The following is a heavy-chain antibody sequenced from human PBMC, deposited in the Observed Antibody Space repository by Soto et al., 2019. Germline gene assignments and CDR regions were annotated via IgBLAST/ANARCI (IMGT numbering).Heavy chain of an antibody. CDR3: ARSGSGWYGGYYYYGMDV. J-gene: IGHJ6*02. D-gene: IGHD6-19*01. CDR1: GGSVSSGSYY. V-gene: IGHV4-61*01. Sequence: LSLTCTVSGGSVSSGSYYWSWIRQPPGKGLEWIGYIYYSGSTNYNPSLKSRVTISVDTSKNQFSLKLSSVTAADTAVYYCARSGSGWYGGYYYYGMDVWGQGTTVTVSS. CDR2: IYYSGST.